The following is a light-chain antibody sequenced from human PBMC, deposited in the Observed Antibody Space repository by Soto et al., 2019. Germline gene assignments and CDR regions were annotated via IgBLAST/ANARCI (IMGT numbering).Light chain of an antibody. J-gene: IGLJ2*01. Sequence: ALTQPASVSGSPGQSITISCTGTSSDVGSYNLVSWYQQHPGKAPKLMIYEGSKRPSGVSNRFSGSKSGNTASLTISGLQAEDEADYYCCSYAGSTTPVLFGGGTKLTVL. V-gene: IGLV2-23*01. CDR2: EGS. CDR1: SSDVGSYNL. CDR3: CSYAGSTTPVL.